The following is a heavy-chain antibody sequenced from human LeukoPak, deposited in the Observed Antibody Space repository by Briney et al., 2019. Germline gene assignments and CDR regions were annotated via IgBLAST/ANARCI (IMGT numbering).Heavy chain of an antibody. Sequence: GGSLRLSCAASGFTFSSYWMHWVRQVPGKGLEWVSAISGSGGSTYYADSVKGRFTISRDNSKNTLYLQMNSLRAEDTAVYYCAKVSGAKRDAFDIWGQGTMVTVSS. CDR2: ISGSGGST. D-gene: IGHD6-25*01. CDR3: AKVSGAKRDAFDI. V-gene: IGHV3-23*01. CDR1: GFTFSSYW. J-gene: IGHJ3*02.